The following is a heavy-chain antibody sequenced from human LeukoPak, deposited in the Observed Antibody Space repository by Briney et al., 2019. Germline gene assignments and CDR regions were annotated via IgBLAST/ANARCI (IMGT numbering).Heavy chain of an antibody. CDR2: SRNKAKSYTT. Sequence: PGGSLSLSCAASGFTFSDHFLDWVRQAPGKGLEWVGRSRNKAKSYTTEYAASVKGRFTISRDDSKNSLYLQMNSLKTEDTAVYYCARVGSVARSDYLDYRGQGTLVTVSS. CDR3: ARVGSVARSDYLDY. V-gene: IGHV3-72*01. J-gene: IGHJ4*02. CDR1: GFTFSDHF. D-gene: IGHD5-12*01.